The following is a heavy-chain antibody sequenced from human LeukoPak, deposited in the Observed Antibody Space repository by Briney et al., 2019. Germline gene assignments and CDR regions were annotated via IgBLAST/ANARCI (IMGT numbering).Heavy chain of an antibody. J-gene: IGHJ4*02. CDR2: IYSSGST. Sequence: SETLSLTCSVSGGSISSYYWNWNRQPPGKGLEWIGYIYSSGSTNYNPSLKSRVTISVDTSKNQFSLKLSSVTAADTAVYYCARHGQISGSFYWFDYWGQGTLVTVSS. D-gene: IGHD1-26*01. CDR3: ARHGQISGSFYWFDY. CDR1: GGSISSYY. V-gene: IGHV4-59*08.